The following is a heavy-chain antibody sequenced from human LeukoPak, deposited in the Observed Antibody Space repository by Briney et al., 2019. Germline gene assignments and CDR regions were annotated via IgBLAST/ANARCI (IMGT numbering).Heavy chain of an antibody. V-gene: IGHV1-18*01. J-gene: IGHJ4*02. D-gene: IGHD3-10*01. CDR2: ISANSGNT. CDR1: VYTFTSYG. CDR3: ARDRESILWFGELLDY. Sequence: ASVKVSCKASVYTFTSYGISWVRQAPGQGLEWMGWISANSGNTNYAQKLQGRVTMTTDTSTSTAYMELRSLRSDDTAVYYCARDRESILWFGELLDYWGQGTLVTVSS.